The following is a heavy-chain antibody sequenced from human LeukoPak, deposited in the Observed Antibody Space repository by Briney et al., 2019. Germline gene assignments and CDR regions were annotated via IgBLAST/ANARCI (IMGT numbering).Heavy chain of an antibody. CDR3: AKDRLASGYSGFDF. D-gene: IGHD3-22*01. J-gene: IGHJ4*02. CDR2: LLRRGGRA. Sequence: GGSLRLSCAASGITFSDFAMTWVRQAPGKGLEWVSTLLRRGGRAYYADSVKGRFTISRDDSKDTLYLQMNSLRAEDTAMYYCAKDRLASGYSGFDFWGQGTRVTVSS. V-gene: IGHV3-23*01. CDR1: GITFSDFA.